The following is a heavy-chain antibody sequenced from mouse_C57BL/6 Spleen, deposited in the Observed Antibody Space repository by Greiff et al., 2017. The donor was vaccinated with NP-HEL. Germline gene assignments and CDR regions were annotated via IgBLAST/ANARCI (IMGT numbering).Heavy chain of an antibody. V-gene: IGHV5-17*01. CDR1: GFTFSDYG. CDR3: AGDKRTGTGYFEV. J-gene: IGHJ1*03. Sequence: EVHLVESGGGLVKPGGSLKLSCAASGFTFSDYGMHWVRQAPEKGLEWVAYISRGSSTIYYADTVKGRCTISRDNATNTLFLQMTRLRSEDTAMYYCAGDKRTGTGYFEVWGTGTTVTVSS. CDR2: ISRGSSTI. D-gene: IGHD4-1*01.